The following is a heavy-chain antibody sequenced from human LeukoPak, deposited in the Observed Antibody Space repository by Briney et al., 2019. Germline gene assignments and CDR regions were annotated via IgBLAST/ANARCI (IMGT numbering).Heavy chain of an antibody. V-gene: IGHV5-51*01. Sequence: GESLKISCKGSGYSFTNYWIGWVRQMPGKGLEWMGIIYPGDSDTRYSPSFQGQVTISADKSISTAYLQWSSLKASDTAMYYCARQCCMVGGTIDYWGQGTLVTVSS. CDR2: IYPGDSDT. J-gene: IGHJ4*02. CDR3: ARQCCMVGGTIDY. CDR1: GYSFTNYW. D-gene: IGHD1-26*01.